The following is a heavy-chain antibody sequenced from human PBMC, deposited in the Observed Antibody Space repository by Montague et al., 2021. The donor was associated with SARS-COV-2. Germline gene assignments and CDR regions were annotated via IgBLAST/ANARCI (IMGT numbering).Heavy chain of an antibody. CDR3: ARGVSYYDCWSGYDYGMDV. D-gene: IGHD3-3*01. Sequence: SETRSLTCTVSGGSISSYYWSWIRQPPGKGLEWIGYIYYSGSTNSNPSLKSRVTISVDTSKNQFSLKLSSVTAADTAVYYCARGVSYYDCWSGYDYGMDVWGQGTTVTVSS. CDR2: IYYSGST. J-gene: IGHJ6*02. CDR1: GGSISSYY. V-gene: IGHV4-59*01.